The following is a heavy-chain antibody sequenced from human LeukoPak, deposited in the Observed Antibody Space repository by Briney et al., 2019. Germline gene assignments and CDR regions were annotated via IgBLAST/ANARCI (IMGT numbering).Heavy chain of an antibody. V-gene: IGHV1-2*02. D-gene: IGHD6-19*01. CDR1: GYTFTGYY. CDR3: AKVMGSGQWLVEREDFDS. Sequence: GASVKLSCKASGYTFTGYYIHWVRQPPGQGLEWMGWINPNSGGTNYAQKFQGRVTMTRDTSISTAYMELSRLRSDDTAVYYCAKVMGSGQWLVEREDFDSWGQGTIVSVSS. CDR2: INPNSGGT. J-gene: IGHJ3*02.